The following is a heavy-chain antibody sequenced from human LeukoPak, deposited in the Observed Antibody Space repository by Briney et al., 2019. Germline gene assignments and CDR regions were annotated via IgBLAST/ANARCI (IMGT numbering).Heavy chain of an antibody. CDR1: GYTFTSYA. CDR2: INTNTGNP. CDR3: ARSGGSGSYYARYYYYYMDV. J-gene: IGHJ6*03. V-gene: IGHV7-4-1*02. Sequence: ASVKVSCKASGYTFTSYAINWVRQAPGQGLEWMGWINTNTGNPTYVQGFTGRFVFSLDTSVSTAYLQISSLKAEDTAVYYCARSGGSGSYYARYYYYYMDVWGKGTTVTVSS. D-gene: IGHD3-10*01.